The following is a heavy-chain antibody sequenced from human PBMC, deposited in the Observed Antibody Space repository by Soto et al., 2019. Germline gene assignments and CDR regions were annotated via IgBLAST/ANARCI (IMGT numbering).Heavy chain of an antibody. Sequence: GASVKVSCKASGYTFTGYYMHWVRQAPGQGLGWMGWINPNSGGTNYAQKFQGWVTMTRDTSISTAYMELSRLRSDDTAVYYCARVGSSPPGGMDVWGQGTTVTVSS. CDR2: INPNSGGT. V-gene: IGHV1-2*04. J-gene: IGHJ6*02. CDR1: GYTFTGYY. D-gene: IGHD2-2*01. CDR3: ARVGSSPPGGMDV.